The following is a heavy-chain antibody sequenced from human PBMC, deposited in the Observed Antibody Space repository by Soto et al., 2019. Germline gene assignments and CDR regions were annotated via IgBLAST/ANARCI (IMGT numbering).Heavy chain of an antibody. J-gene: IGHJ6*02. CDR3: ARLWGYCSSTSFYTDYYYGMDV. CDR1: GGSISSSSYY. Sequence: PSETLSLTCTVSGGSISSSSYYWGWIRQPPGKGLEWIGSIYYSGSTYYNPSLKSRVTISVDTSKNQFSLKLSSVTAADTAVYYCARLWGYCSSTSFYTDYYYGMDVWGQGTTVTVSS. D-gene: IGHD2-2*02. V-gene: IGHV4-39*01. CDR2: IYYSGST.